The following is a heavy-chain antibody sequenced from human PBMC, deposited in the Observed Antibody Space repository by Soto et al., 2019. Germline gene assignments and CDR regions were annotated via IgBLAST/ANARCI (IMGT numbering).Heavy chain of an antibody. J-gene: IGHJ4*02. CDR2: IYYSGST. CDR3: AGRTTFDY. D-gene: IGHD4-17*01. CDR1: GGSISSSSYY. Sequence: TLSLTCTVSGGSISSSSYYWGWIRQPPGKGLEWIGSIYYSGSTYYNPSLKSRVTISVDTSKNQFSLKLSSVTAADTAVYYCAGRTTFDYWGQGTLVTVSS. V-gene: IGHV4-39*01.